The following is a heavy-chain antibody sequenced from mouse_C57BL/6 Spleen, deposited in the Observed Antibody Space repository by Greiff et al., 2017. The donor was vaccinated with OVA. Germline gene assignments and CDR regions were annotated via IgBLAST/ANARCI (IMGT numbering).Heavy chain of an antibody. CDR1: GFTFSDYG. CDR2: ISSGSSTI. D-gene: IGHD2-2*01. J-gene: IGHJ4*01. Sequence: EVKLVESGGGLVKPGGSLKLSCAASGFTFSDYGMHWVRQAPEKGLEWVAYISSGSSTIYYADTVKGRFTISSDNAKNTLFLQMTSLRSEDTAMYYCARPDGYAMDYWGQGTSVTVSS. V-gene: IGHV5-17*01. CDR3: ARPDGYAMDY.